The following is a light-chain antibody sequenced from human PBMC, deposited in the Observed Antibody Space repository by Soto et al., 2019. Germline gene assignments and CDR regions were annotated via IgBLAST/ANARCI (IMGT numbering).Light chain of an antibody. CDR1: QSVTSRY. V-gene: IGKV3-20*01. CDR2: GAS. Sequence: EIVLTQSPGTLSLSPGERATLSCRASQSVTSRYLAWYQQKPGQAPRLLMSGASTRAAGIPDRFSGSGSGSGTDFTLTISRLEPEDFAVYYCQQYISSPWTFGQGTKVDIK. J-gene: IGKJ1*01. CDR3: QQYISSPWT.